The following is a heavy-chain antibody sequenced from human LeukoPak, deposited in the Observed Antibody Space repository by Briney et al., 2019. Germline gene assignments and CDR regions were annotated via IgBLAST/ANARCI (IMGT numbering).Heavy chain of an antibody. CDR2: IYPGDSDT. D-gene: IGHD4-17*01. CDR3: ARLWTVTTSLVPDY. V-gene: IGHV5-51*01. Sequence: GAALKISYKGSGSCFTSYWIGWVRPMAGKGLGWMGIIYPGDSDTRYSPSFQGQVTISADKSISTAYLQWSSLKASDTAMYYCARLWTVTTSLVPDYWGQGTLVTVSS. CDR1: GSCFTSYW. J-gene: IGHJ4*02.